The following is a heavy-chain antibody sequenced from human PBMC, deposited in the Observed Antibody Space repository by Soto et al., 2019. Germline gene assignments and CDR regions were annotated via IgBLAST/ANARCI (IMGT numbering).Heavy chain of an antibody. Sequence: GGSLRLSCAASGFTFSSYWMHWVRQAPGKGLEWVSRINSDGSSTSYADSVKGRFTISRDNAKNTLYLQMNSLRAEDTAVYYCAISITIFGEDLPEGTNWFDPWGQGTLVTVSS. CDR2: INSDGSST. D-gene: IGHD3-3*01. CDR1: GFTFSSYW. CDR3: AISITIFGEDLPEGTNWFDP. V-gene: IGHV3-74*01. J-gene: IGHJ5*02.